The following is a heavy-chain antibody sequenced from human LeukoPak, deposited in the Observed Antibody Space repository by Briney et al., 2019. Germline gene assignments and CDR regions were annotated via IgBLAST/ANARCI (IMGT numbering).Heavy chain of an antibody. Sequence: GGSLRLSCAASGFTFSSYAMHWVRQAPGKGLEWVAVISYDGSNKYYADSVKGRFTISRDNSKNTLYLQMNSLRADDTAVYYCARDPSWPPAAIPRYFQHWGQGTLVTVSS. CDR3: ARDPSWPPAAIPRYFQH. CDR2: ISYDGSNK. J-gene: IGHJ1*01. D-gene: IGHD2-2*02. CDR1: GFTFSSYA. V-gene: IGHV3-30-3*01.